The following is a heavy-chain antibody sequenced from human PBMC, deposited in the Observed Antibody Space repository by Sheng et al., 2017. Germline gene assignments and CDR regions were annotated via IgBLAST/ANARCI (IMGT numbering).Heavy chain of an antibody. CDR1: GFTFSSYG. CDR2: ISYDGSNK. V-gene: IGHV3-30*18. D-gene: IGHD2-2*01. Sequence: QVQLVESGGGVVQPGRSLRLSCAASGFTFSSYGMHWVRQAPGKGLEWVAVISYDGSNKYYADSVKGRFTISRDNSKNTLYLQMNSLRAEDTAVYYCAKLGIVVVPAVDDAFDIWAKGQWXPSLQ. CDR3: AKLGIVVVPAVDDAFDI. J-gene: IGHJ3*02.